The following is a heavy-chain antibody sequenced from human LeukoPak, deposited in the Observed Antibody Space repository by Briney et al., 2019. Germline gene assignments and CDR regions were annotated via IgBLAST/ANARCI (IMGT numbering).Heavy chain of an antibody. J-gene: IGHJ4*02. Sequence: ASVKVSCKASGYTFTSYSMHWVRQAPGQGLEWMGWINPNSGGTNYAQKFQGRVTITRDTSISTAYMELSRLRSDDTAVYYCAREAYSDGPNCKLWGQGTLVTVSS. V-gene: IGHV1-2*02. D-gene: IGHD4/OR15-4a*01. CDR1: GYTFTSYS. CDR3: AREAYSDGPNCKL. CDR2: INPNSGGT.